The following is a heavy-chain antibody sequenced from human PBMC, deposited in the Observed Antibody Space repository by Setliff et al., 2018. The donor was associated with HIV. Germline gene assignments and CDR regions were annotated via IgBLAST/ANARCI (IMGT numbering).Heavy chain of an antibody. J-gene: IGHJ6*03. CDR3: ARDGYSSSWYVDSYYMDV. D-gene: IGHD6-13*01. V-gene: IGHV3-30*03. CDR2: ISYDGSNK. Sequence: GGSLRLSCAASGFTFSSYGIHWVRQAPGKGLEWVAVISYDGSNKYYADSVKGRFTISRDNSKNTLYLQMNSLRAEDTALYYCARDGYSSSWYVDSYYMDVWGKGNTVTAP. CDR1: GFTFSSYG.